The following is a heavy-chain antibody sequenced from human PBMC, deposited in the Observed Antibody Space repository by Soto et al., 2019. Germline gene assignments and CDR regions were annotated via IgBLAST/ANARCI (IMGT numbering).Heavy chain of an antibody. CDR2: ISNDGTNQ. V-gene: IGHV3-30*03. Sequence: GSLRRSGDASGFTLSGFAMHWVRQAPGQGLERVAVISNDGTNQYYSESVKGRFTISRDNSKNTLYLQMNNLRAEDTAVYYCATAYYYDSSGYYDNYYAMDVWGQGTKVTVYS. CDR3: ATAYYYDSSGYYDNYYAMDV. D-gene: IGHD3-22*01. J-gene: IGHJ6*02. CDR1: GFTLSGFA.